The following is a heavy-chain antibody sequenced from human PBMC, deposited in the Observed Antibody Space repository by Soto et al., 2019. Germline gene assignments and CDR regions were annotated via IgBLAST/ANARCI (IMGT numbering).Heavy chain of an antibody. Sequence: GGCLRLSCADFGITLSSYTMSWVRQAQGKGLEWVSTISISGVTTYYADSVKGRFTMSRDNSKNTLYLQMNSLKAEATAVYYCAKVQGTLDPFTLWGQGTLVTVSS. CDR2: ISISGVTT. CDR1: GITLSSYT. D-gene: IGHD3-9*01. V-gene: IGHV3-23*01. CDR3: AKVQGTLDPFTL. J-gene: IGHJ4*02.